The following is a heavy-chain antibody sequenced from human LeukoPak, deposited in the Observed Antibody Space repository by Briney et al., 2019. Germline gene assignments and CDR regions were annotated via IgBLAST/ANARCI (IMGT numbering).Heavy chain of an antibody. J-gene: IGHJ5*02. D-gene: IGHD3-3*01. V-gene: IGHV1-18*01. Sequence: ASVTVSCKSSGYTFTSYGISWVRQPPGQGLEWMGWISAYNGNTNYAQKLQGRVTMTTDTSTSTAYMELRSLRSDDTAVYYCARARISYDFWRNEYNSFDPWGQGTLVTVSS. CDR3: ARARISYDFWRNEYNSFDP. CDR1: GYTFTSYG. CDR2: ISAYNGNT.